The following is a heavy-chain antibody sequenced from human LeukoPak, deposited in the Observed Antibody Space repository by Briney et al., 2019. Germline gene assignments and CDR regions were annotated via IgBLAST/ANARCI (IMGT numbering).Heavy chain of an antibody. J-gene: IGHJ4*02. D-gene: IGHD6-6*01. CDR2: IYTSGST. CDR3: AREIAARPDY. Sequence: SETLSLTCTVSCGSISSGSNYWSRIRQPAGKGLEWIGRIYTSGSTNYNPSLKSRVTISVDTSKNQFSLKLSSVTAADTAVYYCAREIAARPDYWGQGTLVTVSS. V-gene: IGHV4-61*02. CDR1: CGSISSGSNY.